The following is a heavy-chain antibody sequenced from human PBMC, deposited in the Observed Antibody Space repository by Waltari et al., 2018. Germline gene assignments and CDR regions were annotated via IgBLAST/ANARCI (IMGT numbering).Heavy chain of an antibody. J-gene: IGHJ4*02. CDR1: GGSIRSYY. V-gene: IGHV4-59*12. Sequence: QVQLQESGPGLVKPSETLSLTCPVSGGSIRSYYWSWIRQPPGKGLEWIGEINHSGSTNYNPSLKSRVTISVDTSKNQFSLKLSSVTAADTAVYYCARGRGAVAYFDYWGQGTLVTVSS. CDR3: ARGRGAVAYFDY. CDR2: INHSGST. D-gene: IGHD6-19*01.